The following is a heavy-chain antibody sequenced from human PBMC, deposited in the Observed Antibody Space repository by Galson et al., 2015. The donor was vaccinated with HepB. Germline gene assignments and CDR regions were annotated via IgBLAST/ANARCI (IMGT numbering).Heavy chain of an antibody. Sequence: SLRSSCAGSGFTFSNPWMNWVRQAPVKGLEWVGLVKSKAAGGSTDYSSRVKGRFIVFRDDSKNTFYLQMNSLKTEDTAVYDCTPGPPPNWVFDYWGQGVLVTVSS. CDR3: TPGPPPNWVFDY. CDR1: GFTFSNPW. J-gene: IGHJ4*02. CDR2: VKSKAAGGST. V-gene: IGHV3-15*01. D-gene: IGHD2-8*01.